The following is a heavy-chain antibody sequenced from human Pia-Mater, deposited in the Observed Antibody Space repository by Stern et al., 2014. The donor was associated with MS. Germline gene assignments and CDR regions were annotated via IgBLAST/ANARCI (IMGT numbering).Heavy chain of an antibody. D-gene: IGHD2-21*02. Sequence: QVQLVQSGAEVKTPGASVKVSCTTSGYTFSNFDINCVRQAPGQGLEWGGRIDPNSDTTRYAQKFQGRVTITRDSSISTASLELSSLRYDDTAVYYCARGREVYMVTDAFDSWGQGTLVTVSS. J-gene: IGHJ4*02. CDR2: IDPNSDTT. CDR1: GYTFSNFD. V-gene: IGHV1-8*01. CDR3: ARGREVYMVTDAFDS.